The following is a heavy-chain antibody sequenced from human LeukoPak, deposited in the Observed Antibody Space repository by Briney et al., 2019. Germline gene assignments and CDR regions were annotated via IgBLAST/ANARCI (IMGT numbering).Heavy chain of an antibody. V-gene: IGHV1-2*02. CDR3: ARGGDYCDSSGYYDDAFDM. D-gene: IGHD3-22*01. CDR2: INPNSSGT. J-gene: IGHJ3*02. Sequence: ASVKVSCKASGYTFTDYYLHWVRQAPGQVLQWIGSINPNSSGTNYAQGRDTTTRAASISTAYLELSRLSSDHTTVYFSARGGDYCDSSGYYDDAFDMWGQGTMVTVSS. CDR1: GYTFTDYY.